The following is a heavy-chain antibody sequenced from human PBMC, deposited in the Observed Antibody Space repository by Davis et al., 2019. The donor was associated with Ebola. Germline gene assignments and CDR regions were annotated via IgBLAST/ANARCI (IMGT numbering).Heavy chain of an antibody. Sequence: SLKISCAASGFTFDDYAMHWVRQAPGKGLEWVSGISWNSGSIGYADSVKGRFTISRDNAKNSLYLQMNSLRAEDTALYYCAKEGAWYGYYFDYWGQGTLVTVPS. CDR2: ISWNSGSI. CDR3: AKEGAWYGYYFDY. CDR1: GFTFDDYA. J-gene: IGHJ4*02. D-gene: IGHD6-19*01. V-gene: IGHV3-9*01.